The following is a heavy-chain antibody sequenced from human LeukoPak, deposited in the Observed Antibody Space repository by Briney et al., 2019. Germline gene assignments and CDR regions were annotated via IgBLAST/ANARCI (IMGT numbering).Heavy chain of an antibody. D-gene: IGHD6-13*01. V-gene: IGHV3-21*01. CDR3: ARNLRESSSYYFDY. CDR2: ISSSSSYL. CDR1: GFTFSSYS. J-gene: IGHJ4*02. Sequence: GGSLRLSCAASGFTFSSYSMNWVRQAPGKGLEWVSSISSSSSYLYYAASVKGRFTISRDNAKNSLYLQMNSLRAEDTAVYYCARNLRESSSYYFDYWGQGTLVTVSS.